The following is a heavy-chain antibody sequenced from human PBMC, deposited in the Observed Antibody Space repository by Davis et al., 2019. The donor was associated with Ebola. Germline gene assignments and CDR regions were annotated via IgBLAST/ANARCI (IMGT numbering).Heavy chain of an antibody. CDR1: LGSLSSHP. Sequence: SSVNVSRKTSLGSLSSHPISWVRQAPRQGLEWMGGIIPIFDTPHYAQKFQGRITITADASTSTAYMELSSLRSEDTATYFCARDFDGGNYYFDYWGPGTPVTVSS. V-gene: IGHV1-69*13. J-gene: IGHJ4*02. D-gene: IGHD3-9*01. CDR3: ARDFDGGNYYFDY. CDR2: IIPIFDTP.